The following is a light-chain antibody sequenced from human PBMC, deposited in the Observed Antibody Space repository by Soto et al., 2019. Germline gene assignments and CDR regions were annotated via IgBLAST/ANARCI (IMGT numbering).Light chain of an antibody. Sequence: QSALTQPASMSGSPGQSITISCTGTSSDVGGYNYVSWYQQHPGKAPKVLIYEVSNRPSGVSTRFSGSKSGNTASLTISGLQAEDESDYYCCSYSTARTDVFGTGTKVTVL. CDR1: SSDVGGYNY. CDR3: CSYSTARTDV. J-gene: IGLJ1*01. V-gene: IGLV2-14*01. CDR2: EVS.